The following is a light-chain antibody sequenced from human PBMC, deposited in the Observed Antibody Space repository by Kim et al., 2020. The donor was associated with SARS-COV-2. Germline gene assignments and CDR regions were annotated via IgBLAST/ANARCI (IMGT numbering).Light chain of an antibody. V-gene: IGKV3-20*01. CDR3: QQYGNSPCT. J-gene: IGKJ3*01. Sequence: DIVLTQSPDTLSLFPGERATFSCRASQTVTSNRLAWYQQKPGQPPRLLIYDASIRAADIPDRFSGSGSGTGFTLTISRLEPEDFAVYYCQQYGNSPCTFGPGTKVDIK. CDR2: DAS. CDR1: QTVTSNR.